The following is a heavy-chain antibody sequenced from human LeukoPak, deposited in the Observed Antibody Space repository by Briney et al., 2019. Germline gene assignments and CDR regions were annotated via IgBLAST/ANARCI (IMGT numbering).Heavy chain of an antibody. V-gene: IGHV4-4*02. CDR3: ARNGGNSDFDY. D-gene: IGHD4-23*01. CDR1: GGSISSSSSNC. J-gene: IGHJ4*02. CDR2: IYHSGAT. Sequence: SETPSLTCAVSGGSISSSSSNCWTWVRQPPGKGLEWIGEIYHSGATNYNPSLKSRVTMLLDKSKNQFSLNLNSVTAADTAVYYCARNGGNSDFDYWGQGTLVTVSS.